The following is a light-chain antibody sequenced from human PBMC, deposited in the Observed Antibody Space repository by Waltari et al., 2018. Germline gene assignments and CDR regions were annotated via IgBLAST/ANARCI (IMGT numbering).Light chain of an antibody. J-gene: IGLJ2*01. V-gene: IGLV3-27*01. CDR2: NDS. CDR3: YSAADNIGVV. CDR1: VLPQNS. Sequence: SYELTQPSSVSVFPGQTARITCSGDVLPQNSARWFQQKPGQAPVLVIYNDSQRPSGIPERFSGSSSGTTVTLTISGAQVEDEADYYCYSAADNIGVVFGGGTKLTVL.